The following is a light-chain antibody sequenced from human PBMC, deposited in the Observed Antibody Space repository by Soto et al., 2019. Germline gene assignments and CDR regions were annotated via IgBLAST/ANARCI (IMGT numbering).Light chain of an antibody. CDR3: QAWESSTVV. J-gene: IGLJ2*01. CDR2: QDS. V-gene: IGLV3-1*01. CDR1: KLGDKY. Sequence: SYELTQPHAVSVSPGQTASITCSGDKLGDKYACWYKQKPGQSPVLVIYQDSKRPSGIPERFSGFNSGNTATLTISGTQAMDEADYYCQAWESSTVVFGGGTKLTVL.